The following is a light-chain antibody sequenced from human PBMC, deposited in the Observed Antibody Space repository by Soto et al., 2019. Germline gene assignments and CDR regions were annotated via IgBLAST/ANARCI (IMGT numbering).Light chain of an antibody. J-gene: IGLJ1*01. V-gene: IGLV2-8*01. CDR2: EVN. CDR3: SSYAGSNVLYV. CDR1: SSDVGGYNY. Sequence: QSVLTQPPSASGSPGQSVTISCTGTSSDVGGYNYVSWYQQYPGKAPKVMIYEVNKRPSGVPDRFSGSKSGNTASLTVSGLQADDEADYYCSSYAGSNVLYVFGTGTKATVL.